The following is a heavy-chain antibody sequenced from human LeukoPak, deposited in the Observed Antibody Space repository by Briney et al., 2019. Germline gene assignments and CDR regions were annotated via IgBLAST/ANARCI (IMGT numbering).Heavy chain of an antibody. Sequence: PGGSLRLSCAASGFTFNSYGMHWVRQAPGKGLEWVAFIRYDGSNKDYVDSVKGRFTISRDNSKNTLYLQMNSLRAEDTAVYYCAKDPNPMLVFGLLSYFDYWGQGTLVTVSS. D-gene: IGHD6-13*01. CDR1: GFTFNSYG. CDR2: IRYDGSNK. J-gene: IGHJ4*02. CDR3: AKDPNPMLVFGLLSYFDY. V-gene: IGHV3-30*02.